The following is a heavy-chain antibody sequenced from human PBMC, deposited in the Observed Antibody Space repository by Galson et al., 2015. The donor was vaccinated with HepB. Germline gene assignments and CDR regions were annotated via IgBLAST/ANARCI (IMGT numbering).Heavy chain of an antibody. Sequence: SLRLSCAASGFTFSTYSMNWVRQAPGKGLGWVSYISSSGGLIYYADSVKGRFTVSRDGNSLYLQMKSLRDEDTAVYYCARGEAETALFAPFEYRGLGTLVTVSS. CDR3: ARGEAETALFAPFEY. CDR2: ISSSGGLI. J-gene: IGHJ4*02. D-gene: IGHD5-18*01. V-gene: IGHV3-48*02. CDR1: GFTFSTYS.